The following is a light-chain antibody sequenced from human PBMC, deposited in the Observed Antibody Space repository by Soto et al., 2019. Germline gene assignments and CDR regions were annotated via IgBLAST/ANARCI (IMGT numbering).Light chain of an antibody. V-gene: IGKV1-9*01. CDR3: QQLNTYPIT. J-gene: IGKJ5*01. Sequence: IQLTQSPSSLSASVGDRVTITCRASHGISSYLAWYQQKPGKALKLLIYAASTLQSAVPSRFSGSGSGTDFTLTISSLQPEDFATYYCQQLNTYPITFGQGTRLEIK. CDR1: HGISSY. CDR2: AAS.